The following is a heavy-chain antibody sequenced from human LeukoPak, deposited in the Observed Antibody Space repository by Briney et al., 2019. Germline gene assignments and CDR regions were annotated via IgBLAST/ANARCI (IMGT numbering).Heavy chain of an antibody. CDR2: MYNGGST. D-gene: IGHD3-16*02. J-gene: IGHJ3*02. CDR3: AREERYRGGFDI. V-gene: IGHV4-4*08. CDR1: GDSISSYY. Sequence: SETLSLTCGVSGDSISSYYWNWVRQPPGKGLEWIGYMYNGGSTNYNPSLKSRVTISVDTSRNQFSLKLTSVTAADTAVYYCAREERYRGGFDIWGQGTMVTVSS.